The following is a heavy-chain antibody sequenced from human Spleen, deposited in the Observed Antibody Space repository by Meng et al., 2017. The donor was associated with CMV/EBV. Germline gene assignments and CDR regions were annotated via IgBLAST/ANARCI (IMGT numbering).Heavy chain of an antibody. J-gene: IGHJ3*02. CDR3: ARGRYSWELEGSATSNAFDI. V-gene: IGHV3-9*01. D-gene: IGHD1-26*01. CDR2: LTWNSGTI. Sequence: GGSLRLSCAASGFTFDDYTMHWVRQTPGKGLEWVSGLTWNSGTIGYADSVKGRFTISRDNAKNSLYLQMNSLRAEDTALYYCARGRYSWELEGSATSNAFDIWGHGTMVTVSS. CDR1: GFTFDDYT.